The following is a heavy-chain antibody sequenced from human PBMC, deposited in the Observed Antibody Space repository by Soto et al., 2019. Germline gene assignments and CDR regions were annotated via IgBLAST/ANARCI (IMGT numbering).Heavy chain of an antibody. CDR2: IYYSGST. Sequence: SETLSLTCTVSGGSISSGDYYWSWIRQPPGKGLEWIGYIYYSGSTYYNPSLKNRVNISVDTSKNQFTLKLSSVTAADTAVYYFARVGVSDGENYYYYGMDVWGQGTTVTVSS. CDR3: ARVGVSDGENYYYYGMDV. D-gene: IGHD4-17*01. V-gene: IGHV4-30-4*01. CDR1: GGSISSGDYY. J-gene: IGHJ6*02.